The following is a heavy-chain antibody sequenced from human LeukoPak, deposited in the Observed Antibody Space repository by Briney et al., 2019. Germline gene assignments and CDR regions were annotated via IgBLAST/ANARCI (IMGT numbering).Heavy chain of an antibody. CDR1: GFTFSSYG. Sequence: GRSLSLSCAASGFTFSSYGMHWVRGAPGKGVEGGAVIWYDGSNKYYADSVKGRFTISRDNSKNTLYLQMNSLRAEDTAVYYCARDFEAYCGGDCFPDYWGQGTLVTVSS. CDR3: ARDFEAYCGGDCFPDY. D-gene: IGHD2-21*02. J-gene: IGHJ4*02. V-gene: IGHV3-33*01. CDR2: IWYDGSNK.